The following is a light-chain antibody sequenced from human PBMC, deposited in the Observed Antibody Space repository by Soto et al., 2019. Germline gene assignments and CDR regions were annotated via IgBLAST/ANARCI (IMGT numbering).Light chain of an antibody. CDR2: DVT. CDR1: SSDIGDYNY. Sequence: QSALTQPPSVSGSPGQSVTISCTGTSSDIGDYNYVSWYQQHPGKAPKLIIYDVTQRPSGVPDRFSGSKSGNTASLTISGLQAEDEAAYYCCSYAGSYTYVFGTGTKLTVL. J-gene: IGLJ1*01. V-gene: IGLV2-11*01. CDR3: CSYAGSYTYV.